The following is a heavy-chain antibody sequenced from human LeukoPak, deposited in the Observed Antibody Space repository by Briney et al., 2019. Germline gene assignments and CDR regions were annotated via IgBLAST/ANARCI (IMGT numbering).Heavy chain of an antibody. D-gene: IGHD3-16*02. V-gene: IGHV3-7*01. Sequence: GGSLRLSCAASGFTFSSYWMSWVRQAPGKGLEWVANIKQDGSEKYYVDSVKGRFTISRDNAKNSLYLQMNSLRAEDTAVYYCARDRYDYVWGSYRYAYFDYWGQGTLVTVSS. CDR1: GFTFSSYW. CDR2: IKQDGSEK. J-gene: IGHJ4*02. CDR3: ARDRYDYVWGSYRYAYFDY.